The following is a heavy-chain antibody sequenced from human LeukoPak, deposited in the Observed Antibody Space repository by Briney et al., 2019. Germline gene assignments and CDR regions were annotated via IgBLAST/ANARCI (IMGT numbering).Heavy chain of an antibody. CDR2: INHSGST. Sequence: PSETLSLTCAVYGGSFSGYYWSWIRQPPGKGLEWIGEINHSGSTNYNPSLKSRVTISVDTSKNQFSLKLSSVTAADTAVYYCARGRIGGGWYPDYYFDYWSQGTLVTVSS. CDR1: GGSFSGYY. V-gene: IGHV4-34*01. J-gene: IGHJ4*02. D-gene: IGHD6-19*01. CDR3: ARGRIGGGWYPDYYFDY.